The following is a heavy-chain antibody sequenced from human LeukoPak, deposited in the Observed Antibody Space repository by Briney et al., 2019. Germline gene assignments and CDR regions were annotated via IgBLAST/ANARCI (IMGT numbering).Heavy chain of an antibody. D-gene: IGHD5-12*01. CDR3: ARGITSGPRRYDVRNFDY. CDR1: GFTFSSYS. J-gene: IGHJ4*02. CDR2: ISSSSSYI. V-gene: IGHV3-21*01. Sequence: GGSLRLSCAASGFTFSSYSMNWVRQAPGKGLEWVSSISSSSSYIYYADSVKGRFTISRDNAKNSLYLQMNSLRAEDTAVYYCARGITSGPRRYDVRNFDYWGQGTPVTVSS.